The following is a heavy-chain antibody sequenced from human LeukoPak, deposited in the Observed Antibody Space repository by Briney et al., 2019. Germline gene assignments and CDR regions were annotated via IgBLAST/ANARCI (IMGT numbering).Heavy chain of an antibody. CDR1: GFTFSSYA. Sequence: GGSLRLSCAASGFTFSSYAMSWVRQAPGKGLEWVSAISGSGGSTYYADSVKGRFTISRDNSKNALYLQMNSLRTEDTAVYYCAKDSPLSYYYGSGSYLTEWGQGTLVTVSS. CDR2: ISGSGGST. V-gene: IGHV3-23*01. CDR3: AKDSPLSYYYGSGSYLTE. D-gene: IGHD3-10*01. J-gene: IGHJ4*02.